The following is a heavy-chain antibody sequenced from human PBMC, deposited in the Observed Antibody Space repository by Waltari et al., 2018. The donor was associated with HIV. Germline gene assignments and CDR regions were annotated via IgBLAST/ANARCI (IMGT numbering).Heavy chain of an antibody. J-gene: IGHJ3*02. V-gene: IGHV4-39*07. CDR3: ARDPRVWDYGDYVGAFDI. Sequence: QLQLQESGPGLVKPSETLSLTCTVSGGSISSSSYYWGWIRQPPGQGLEWIGSIYYSGSTYYNPSLKSRVTISVDTSKNQFSLKLSSVTAADTAVYYCARDPRVWDYGDYVGAFDIWGKGTMVTVSS. CDR1: GGSISSSSYY. D-gene: IGHD4-17*01. CDR2: IYYSGST.